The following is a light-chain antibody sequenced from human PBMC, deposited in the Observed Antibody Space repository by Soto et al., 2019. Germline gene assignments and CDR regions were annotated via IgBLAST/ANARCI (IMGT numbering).Light chain of an antibody. CDR1: RGIGST. J-gene: IGKJ4*01. Sequence: EVVMTQSPATLSVSPGERATLSCRASRGIGSTLAWYQQKPGQTPRLLIYDTSTRATGVPARFIGSASGTEFNLTITSLQSEDFAVYYCQHYVNWPLTFGGGTRVENK. V-gene: IGKV3-15*01. CDR3: QHYVNWPLT. CDR2: DTS.